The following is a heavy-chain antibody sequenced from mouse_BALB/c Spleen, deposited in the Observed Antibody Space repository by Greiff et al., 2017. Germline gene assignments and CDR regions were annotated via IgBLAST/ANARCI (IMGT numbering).Heavy chain of an antibody. J-gene: IGHJ3*01. V-gene: IGHV1-9*01. CDR1: GYTFSSYW. CDR3: ARKNYDNYWFAY. CDR2: ILPGSGST. Sequence: VQGVESGAELMKPGASVKISCKATGYTFSSYWIEWVKQRPGHGLEWIGEILPGSGSTNYNEKFKGKATFTADTSSNTAYMQLSSLTSEDSAVYYCARKNYDNYWFAYWGQGTLVTVSA. D-gene: IGHD2-1*01.